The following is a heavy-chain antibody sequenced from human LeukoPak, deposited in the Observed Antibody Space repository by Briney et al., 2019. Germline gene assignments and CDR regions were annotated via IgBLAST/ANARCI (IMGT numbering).Heavy chain of an antibody. V-gene: IGHV3-9*01. J-gene: IGHJ5*02. CDR3: VRAVVVAASYRFDP. Sequence: GGSLRLSCAGSGFIFNNYATHWVRQPPGKGLEWVSGISWNSGSIDYADSVKGRFTISRDNANNSLYLQMNSLRAEDTAVYYCVRAVVVAASYRFDPWGQGTLVTVSS. CDR1: GFIFNNYA. CDR2: ISWNSGSI. D-gene: IGHD2-15*01.